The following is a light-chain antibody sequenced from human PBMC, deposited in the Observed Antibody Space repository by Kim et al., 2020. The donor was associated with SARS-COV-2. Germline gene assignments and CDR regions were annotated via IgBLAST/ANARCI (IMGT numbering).Light chain of an antibody. Sequence: VTTSGTGSSSNIGAGYDVHWYQQLPGTAPKLLIYGNSNRPSGVPDRFSGSKSGTSASLAITGLQAEDEADYYCQSYDSSLSAPYVFGTGTKVTVL. CDR2: GNS. CDR1: SSNIGAGYD. V-gene: IGLV1-40*01. CDR3: QSYDSSLSAPYV. J-gene: IGLJ1*01.